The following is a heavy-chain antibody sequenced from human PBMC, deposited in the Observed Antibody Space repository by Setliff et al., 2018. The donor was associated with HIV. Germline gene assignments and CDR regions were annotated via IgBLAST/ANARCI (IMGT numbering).Heavy chain of an antibody. J-gene: IGHJ6*03. CDR2: IIPIFGTA. Sequence: ASVKVSCKASGGTFSSYAISWVRQAPGQGLEWMGGIIPIFGTANYAQKFQGRVTITADESTSTAYMELSSPRSEGTAVYYCARVNGSWYERVLNYYYYMDVWGKGTTVTVSS. V-gene: IGHV1-69*13. CDR1: GGTFSSYA. D-gene: IGHD6-13*01. CDR3: ARVNGSWYERVLNYYYYMDV.